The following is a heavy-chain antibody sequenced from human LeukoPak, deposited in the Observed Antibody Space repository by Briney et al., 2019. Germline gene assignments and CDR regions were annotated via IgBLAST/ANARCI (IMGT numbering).Heavy chain of an antibody. Sequence: MPSETLSLTCAVYGGSFSGYYWSWIRQPPGKGLEWIGEINHSGSTNYNPSLKSRVTISVDTSKNQFSLKLSSVTAADTAVYYCARVSSGSYSFDYWGQGTLVTVSS. D-gene: IGHD3-10*01. CDR2: INHSGST. CDR3: ARVSSGSYSFDY. CDR1: GGSFSGYY. V-gene: IGHV4-34*01. J-gene: IGHJ4*02.